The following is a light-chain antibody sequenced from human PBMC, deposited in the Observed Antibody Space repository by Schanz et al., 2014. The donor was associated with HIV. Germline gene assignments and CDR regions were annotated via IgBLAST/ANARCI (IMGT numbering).Light chain of an antibody. J-gene: IGLJ3*02. Sequence: QAVVTQGPSLTVSPGGTVTLTCGASTGAVTNNHYPYWFQQKPGQVPRTLIYDTDNKMSWTPARFSGSLLGDKAVLTLSGAQPDDEADYYCLLSLGGGRVFGGGTKLTVL. V-gene: IGLV7-46*01. CDR1: TGAVTNNHY. CDR2: DTD. CDR3: LLSLGGGRV.